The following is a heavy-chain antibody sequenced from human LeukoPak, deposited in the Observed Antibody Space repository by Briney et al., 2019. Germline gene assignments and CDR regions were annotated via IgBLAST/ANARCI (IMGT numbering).Heavy chain of an antibody. CDR1: GGTFSSYA. J-gene: IGHJ3*02. V-gene: IGHV1-69*04. Sequence: GASVKVSCKASGGTFSSYAISWVRQAPGQGLEWMGRIIPILGIANYAQKFQGRVTITADKSTSTAYMELSSLRSEDTAVYYCARGLLWWSPGAFDIWGQGTMVTVSS. CDR2: IIPILGIA. CDR3: ARGLLWWSPGAFDI. D-gene: IGHD2-21*01.